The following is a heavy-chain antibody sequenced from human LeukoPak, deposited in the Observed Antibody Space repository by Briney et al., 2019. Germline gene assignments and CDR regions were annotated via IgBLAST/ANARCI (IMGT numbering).Heavy chain of an antibody. D-gene: IGHD3-3*01. V-gene: IGHV4-39*01. CDR2: IYYSGSA. Sequence: SETLSLTCTVSGGSISSSSYYWGWIRQPPGKGLEWIGSIYYSGSAYYNPSLKSRVTISVDTSKDQFSLKLSSVTAADTAVYYCAGRISEWLFEGSFFDYWGQGTLVTVSS. J-gene: IGHJ4*02. CDR3: AGRISEWLFEGSFFDY. CDR1: GGSISSSSYY.